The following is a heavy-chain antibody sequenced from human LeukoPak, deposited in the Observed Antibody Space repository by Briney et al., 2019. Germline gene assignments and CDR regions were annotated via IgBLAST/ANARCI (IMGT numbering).Heavy chain of an antibody. J-gene: IGHJ4*02. CDR1: GFTFITYW. CDR2: INSDGSNT. D-gene: IGHD3-10*01. V-gene: IGHV3-74*03. Sequence: QPGGSLRLSCAASGFTFITYWMRCGRQALGKGLVWVSSINSDGSNTTYADSVKGRFTISRDNAKNMVYLQMNSLRAEDTAVYYCARAFGSGSQVINYFDFWREGTLVTVSS. CDR3: ARAFGSGSQVINYFDF.